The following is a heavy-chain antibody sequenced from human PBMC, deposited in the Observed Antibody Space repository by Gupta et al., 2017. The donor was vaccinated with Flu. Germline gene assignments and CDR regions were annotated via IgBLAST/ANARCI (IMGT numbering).Heavy chain of an antibody. J-gene: IGHJ4*02. CDR2: SSEGST. D-gene: IGHD5-12*01. Sequence: QVQLMESGGGLVKPGGSLRLSCVVSGFNFRDYFVSWIRQAPGKGLEWISSSSEGSTYYTDSVKGRFTVSRDNAKKTLYLERKSLRADDSAVYYCAKERGYGNYYFHYWGQGTLVTVSS. CDR3: AKERGYGNYYFHY. CDR1: GFNFRDYF. V-gene: IGHV3-11*01.